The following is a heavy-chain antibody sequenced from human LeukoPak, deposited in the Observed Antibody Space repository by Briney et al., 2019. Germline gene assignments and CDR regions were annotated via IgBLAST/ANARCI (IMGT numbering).Heavy chain of an antibody. J-gene: IGHJ4*02. CDR1: GFTFSSYG. D-gene: IGHD1-1*01. V-gene: IGHV3-33*01. Sequence: GGSLRLSCAASGFTFSSYGMHWVRQAPGKGLEWVAVIWYDGSNKYYADSVKGRFTISRDNSKNTLYLQMNSLRGEDTAVYYCARGSLEGLDFDYWGQGTLVTVSS. CDR3: ARGSLEGLDFDY. CDR2: IWYDGSNK.